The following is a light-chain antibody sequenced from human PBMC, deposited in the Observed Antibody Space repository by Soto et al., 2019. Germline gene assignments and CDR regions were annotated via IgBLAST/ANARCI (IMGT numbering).Light chain of an antibody. V-gene: IGLV2-14*03. Sequence: QSVLTQPASVSGSPGQSITISCTGTSSDIGGYNYVSWYQQHPGEAPKLVIYDVSSRPSGISNRFSGSKSGNTASLTISGLQAEDEADYYCCSYSGSSTHIIFGGGTKVTVL. CDR2: DVS. CDR1: SSDIGGYNY. CDR3: CSYSGSSTHII. J-gene: IGLJ2*01.